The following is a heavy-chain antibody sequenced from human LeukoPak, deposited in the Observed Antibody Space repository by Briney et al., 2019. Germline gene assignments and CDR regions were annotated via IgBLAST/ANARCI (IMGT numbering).Heavy chain of an antibody. CDR2: IYYSGST. Sequence: SETLSLTCTVSGGSISSYYWSWIRQPPGKGLEWIGYIYYSGSTNYNPSLKSRVTISVDTSKNQFSLKLSSVTAADTAVYYCAISPLKGIGRYWYFDLWGRGTLVTVSS. V-gene: IGHV4-59*08. CDR3: AISPLKGIGRYWYFDL. D-gene: IGHD2-21*01. J-gene: IGHJ2*01. CDR1: GGSISSYY.